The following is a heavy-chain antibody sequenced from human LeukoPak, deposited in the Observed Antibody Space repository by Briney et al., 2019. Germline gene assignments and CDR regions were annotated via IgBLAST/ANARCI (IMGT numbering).Heavy chain of an antibody. J-gene: IGHJ6*03. Sequence: PGGSLRLSCAASQFTFSSHAMNWVRQAPGKGLDWVAVMSFDWSHIYYADSVKGRFTISRDNSKNTLFLQMNSLNADDTAVYYCARGGTYYYQYYYMDVWGKGTTVTVSS. D-gene: IGHD3-16*01. CDR3: ARGGTYYYQYYYMDV. CDR1: QFTFSSHA. V-gene: IGHV3-30*01. CDR2: MSFDWSHI.